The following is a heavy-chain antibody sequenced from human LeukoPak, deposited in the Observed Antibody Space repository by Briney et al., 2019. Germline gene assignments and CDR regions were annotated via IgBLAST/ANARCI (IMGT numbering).Heavy chain of an antibody. CDR3: ARGVRYSGSYYYYMDV. D-gene: IGHD1-26*01. CDR1: GYTFTGYY. V-gene: IGHV1-2*02. CDR2: INPNSGGT. J-gene: IGHJ6*03. Sequence: GASVKVSCKASGYTFTGYYMHWVRQAPGQGLEWMGWINPNSGGTNYAQKFQGRVTMTRDTSISTAYMELSRLRSDDTAVYYCARGVRYSGSYYYYMDVWGKGTTVTVSS.